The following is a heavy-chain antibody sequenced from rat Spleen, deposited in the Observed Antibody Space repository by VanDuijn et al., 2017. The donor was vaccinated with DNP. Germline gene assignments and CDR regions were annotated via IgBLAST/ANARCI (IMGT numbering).Heavy chain of an antibody. V-gene: IGHV3-1*01. J-gene: IGHJ4*01. CDR3: ASYFYDGYFAMDA. D-gene: IGHD1-12*03. CDR1: GYSITSYY. Sequence: EVQLQESGPGLVKPSQSLSLTCSVTGYSITSYYWGWIRKFPGNKMEWIGHIRYTGSTSYNPSLKSRVSIGRDTSKNQFFLQWNSVTAEDTATYYCASYFYDGYFAMDAWGQGTSVTVSS. CDR2: IRYTGST.